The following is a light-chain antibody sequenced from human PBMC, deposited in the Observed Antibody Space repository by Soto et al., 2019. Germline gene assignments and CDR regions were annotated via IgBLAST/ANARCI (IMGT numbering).Light chain of an antibody. CDR3: SSYTSSSTL. V-gene: IGLV2-14*01. J-gene: IGLJ1*01. CDR2: AVT. Sequence: QSVLTQPASVSGSPGQSITISCTGTSSDVGGYNYVSWYQQHPGKAPKLMIYAVTDQPSGVSSRFSGSKSGNTASLTISGLQAEDEADYYCSSYTSSSTLFGTGTKVTVL. CDR1: SSDVGGYNY.